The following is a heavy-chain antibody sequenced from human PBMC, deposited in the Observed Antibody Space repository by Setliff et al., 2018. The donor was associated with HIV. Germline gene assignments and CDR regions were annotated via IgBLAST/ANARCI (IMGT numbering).Heavy chain of an antibody. D-gene: IGHD3-16*01. CDR3: VNGGPGGQFDH. CDR2: INLVTGQT. V-gene: IGHV1-3*01. Sequence: ASVKVSCKTSGYTFIQSHDLHWVRQVPGQGPEWMGWINLVTGQTAYLQKFQGKVIITRDTSANTAFMEMSSLRSEDTAIYFCVNGGPGGQFDHWGQGTLVTVSS. CDR1: GYTFIQSHD. J-gene: IGHJ4*02.